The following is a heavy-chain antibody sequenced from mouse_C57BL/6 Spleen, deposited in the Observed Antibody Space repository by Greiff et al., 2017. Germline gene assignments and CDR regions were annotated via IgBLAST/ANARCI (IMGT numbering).Heavy chain of an antibody. J-gene: IGHJ3*01. D-gene: IGHD3-2*02. CDR2: IHPSDSDT. CDR1: GYTFTSYW. V-gene: IGHV1-74*01. CDR3: AKDSSGPAWFAY. Sequence: QVQLKQPGAELVKPGASVKVSCKASGYTFTSYWMHWVKQRPGQGLEWIGRIHPSDSDTNYNQKFKGKATLTVDKSSSTAYMQLSSLTSEDSAVYYCAKDSSGPAWFAYWGQGTLVTVSA.